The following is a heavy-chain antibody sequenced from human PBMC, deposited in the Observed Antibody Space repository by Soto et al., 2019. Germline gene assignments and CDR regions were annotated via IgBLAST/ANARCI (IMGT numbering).Heavy chain of an antibody. J-gene: IGHJ6*02. V-gene: IGHV4-59*01. Sequence: SETLSLTCTVSGSSISSYYWSWIRQPPGKGLEWIGYIYYSGSTNYNPSLKSRVTISVDTSKNQFSLKLSSVTAADTAVYYCARQEMVPDYRRGMDVWGQGTTVTVSS. CDR3: ARQEMVPDYRRGMDV. CDR2: IYYSGST. CDR1: GSSISSYY. D-gene: IGHD4-17*01.